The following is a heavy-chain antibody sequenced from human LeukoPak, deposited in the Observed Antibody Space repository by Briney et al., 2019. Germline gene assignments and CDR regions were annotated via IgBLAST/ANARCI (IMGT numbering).Heavy chain of an antibody. CDR2: ISSSGNTI. CDR1: GFTFSDYY. Sequence: GGSLRLSCAASGFTFSDYYMSWIRQAPGKGLEWVSYISSSGNTIYYADSVKGRFTISRDNAKNSLYLQMNSLRAEDTAVYYCARDQSDWNLDAFDIWGQGTMVTVSS. CDR3: ARDQSDWNLDAFDI. V-gene: IGHV3-11*04. D-gene: IGHD1-1*01. J-gene: IGHJ3*02.